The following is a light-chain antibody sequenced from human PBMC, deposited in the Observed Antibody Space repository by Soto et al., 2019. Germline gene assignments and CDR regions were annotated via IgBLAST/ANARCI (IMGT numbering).Light chain of an antibody. CDR1: QDIRNY. CDR3: QQSYKILT. J-gene: IGKJ4*01. CDR2: AAS. Sequence: DIQMTQSPSSLSASVGDRVTITCQASQDIRNYLNWYQQKPGKAPKLLIYAASSLQGGVPSRFSGSGYGTQFTLTISGLQTEDFATYYCQQSYKILTFGGGTWVDI. V-gene: IGKV1-39*01.